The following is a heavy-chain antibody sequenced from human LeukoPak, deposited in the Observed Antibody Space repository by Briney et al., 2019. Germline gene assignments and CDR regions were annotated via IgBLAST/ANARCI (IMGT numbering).Heavy chain of an antibody. Sequence: PGGSLRLSCAASGFTFSSYGMSWVRQAPGKGLEWVSAISGSGGSTYYADSVKGRFTISRDNSKNTLYLQMNSLRADDSALYYCSLNTAYNWFDPWGQGTLVTVSS. CDR1: GFTFSSYG. V-gene: IGHV3-23*01. D-gene: IGHD2-21*02. CDR2: ISGSGGST. CDR3: SLNTAYNWFDP. J-gene: IGHJ5*02.